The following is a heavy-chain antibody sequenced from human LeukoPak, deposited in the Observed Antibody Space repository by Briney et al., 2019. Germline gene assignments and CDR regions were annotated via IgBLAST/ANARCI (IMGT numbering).Heavy chain of an antibody. CDR3: ARDARYYYGSGSLGLFDY. J-gene: IGHJ4*02. Sequence: GGSLRLSCVASGFTFSSYEMNWVRQAPGKGLEWVSYISSSGTTIYYADSVKGRFTISRDNAKNSLYLQMNSLRAEDTAVYYCARDARYYYGSGSLGLFDYWGQGTLVTVSS. V-gene: IGHV3-48*03. CDR2: ISSSGTTI. CDR1: GFTFSSYE. D-gene: IGHD3-10*01.